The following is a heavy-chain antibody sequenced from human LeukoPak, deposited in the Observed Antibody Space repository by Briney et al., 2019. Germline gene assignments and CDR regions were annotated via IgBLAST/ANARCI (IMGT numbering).Heavy chain of an antibody. Sequence: ASVKFSCKASGYTFTSYGISWVRQAPGQGLEWMGWISAYNGNTNYVQKLQGRVTMTTDTSTSTAYMELRSLRSDDTAVYYCARVIVGYDILTGYPNYFDYWGQGTLVTVSS. CDR2: ISAYNGNT. J-gene: IGHJ4*02. CDR3: ARVIVGYDILTGYPNYFDY. CDR1: GYTFTSYG. V-gene: IGHV1-18*01. D-gene: IGHD3-9*01.